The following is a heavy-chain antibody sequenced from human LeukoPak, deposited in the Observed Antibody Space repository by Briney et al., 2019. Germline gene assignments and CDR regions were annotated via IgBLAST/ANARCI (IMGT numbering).Heavy chain of an antibody. V-gene: IGHV4-34*01. D-gene: IGHD2-2*01. Sequence: SETLSLTCAVYGGSFSGYYWSWIRQPPGKGLEWIGEINHSGSTNYNPSLKSRVTISVDTSKNQFSLKLSSVTAADTAVYYCATDLADCSSTSCYSAWGQGTLVTVSS. CDR3: ATDLADCSSTSCYSA. CDR1: GGSFSGYY. CDR2: INHSGST. J-gene: IGHJ4*02.